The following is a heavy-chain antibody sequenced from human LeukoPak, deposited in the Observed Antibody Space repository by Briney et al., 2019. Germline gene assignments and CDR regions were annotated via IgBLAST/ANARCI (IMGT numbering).Heavy chain of an antibody. D-gene: IGHD6-19*01. Sequence: SGGSLRLSCAASGFTFSNYWINWVRQAPGKGLEWVANINKDGSEKYYVDSVKGRFTISRDNDKNSRYLQMNSLRAEDAAVYYCGYSSGWLFDYWGQGALVTVSS. CDR3: GYSSGWLFDY. J-gene: IGHJ4*02. CDR1: GFTFSNYW. CDR2: INKDGSEK. V-gene: IGHV3-7*01.